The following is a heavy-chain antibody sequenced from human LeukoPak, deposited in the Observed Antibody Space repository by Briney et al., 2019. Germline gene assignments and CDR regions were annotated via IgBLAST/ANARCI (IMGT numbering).Heavy chain of an antibody. J-gene: IGHJ4*02. D-gene: IGHD5-18*01. CDR2: ISSSGSTI. V-gene: IGHV3-48*03. Sequence: PGGSLRLSCAASGFTFSSHEMNWVRQAPGKGLEWVSYISSSGSTIFYADSAKGRFTISRDNAKNSLYLQMNSLRAEDTAVYYCARRGIQLWPHDDYWGQGTLVTVSS. CDR3: ARRGIQLWPHDDY. CDR1: GFTFSSHE.